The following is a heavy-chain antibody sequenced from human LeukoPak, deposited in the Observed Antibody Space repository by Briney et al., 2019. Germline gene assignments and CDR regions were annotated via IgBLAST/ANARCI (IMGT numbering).Heavy chain of an antibody. CDR2: ISAYNGNT. D-gene: IGHD3-22*01. V-gene: IGHV1-18*01. Sequence: ASVKVSCKASGYTFTSYGISWVRQAPGQGHEWMGWISAYNGNTNYAQKLQGRVTMTTDTSTSTAYMELSRLRSDDTAVYYCARPDYYDSSGLDYWGQGTLVTVSS. CDR1: GYTFTSYG. CDR3: ARPDYYDSSGLDY. J-gene: IGHJ4*02.